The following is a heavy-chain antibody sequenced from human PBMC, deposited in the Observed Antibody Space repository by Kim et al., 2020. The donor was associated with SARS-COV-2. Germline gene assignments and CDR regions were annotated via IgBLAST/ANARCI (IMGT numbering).Heavy chain of an antibody. V-gene: IGHV4-59*01. Sequence: SGSTNYNPSLKIRVTISVDTSKNQFSRKLNSMTAADTGVYYCARVFRGMDVWGQGTTVIVSS. D-gene: IGHD3-10*02. J-gene: IGHJ6*02. CDR3: ARVFRGMDV. CDR2: SGST.